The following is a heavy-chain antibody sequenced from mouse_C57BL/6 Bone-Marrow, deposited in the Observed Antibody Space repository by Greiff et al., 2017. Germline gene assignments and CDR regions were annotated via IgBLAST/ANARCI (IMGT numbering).Heavy chain of an antibody. J-gene: IGHJ2*01. CDR1: GYTFTSYW. D-gene: IGHD2-2*01. CDR2: IYPGSGST. V-gene: IGHV1-55*01. Sequence: VQLQQPGAELVKPGASVKMSCKASGYTFTSYWITWVKQRPGQGLEWIGDIYPGSGSTNYNEKFKSKATLTVATSSSTAYMQLSSLTSEDSAVYYCARGDGYDGDYWGQGTTLTVSS. CDR3: ARGDGYDGDY.